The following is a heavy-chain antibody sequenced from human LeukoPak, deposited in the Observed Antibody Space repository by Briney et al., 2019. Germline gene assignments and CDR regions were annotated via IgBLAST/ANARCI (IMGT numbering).Heavy chain of an antibody. J-gene: IGHJ4*02. V-gene: IGHV3-7*01. CDR1: GFTFSSYW. CDR2: IKPDGSEK. D-gene: IGHD3-10*01. CDR3: AKDRVFELWFEEASPYYFDY. Sequence: GGSLRLSCAASGFTFSSYWMSWVRQASGKGLEWVANIKPDGSEKYSVDSVKGRFTMSRDNGKNSLYLQMNSLRAEDTAVYYCAKDRVFELWFEEASPYYFDYWGQGTLVTVSS.